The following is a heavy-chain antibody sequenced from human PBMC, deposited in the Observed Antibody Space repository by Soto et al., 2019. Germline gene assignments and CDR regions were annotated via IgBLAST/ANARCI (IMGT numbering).Heavy chain of an antibody. D-gene: IGHD4-17*01. V-gene: IGHV3-23*01. CDR2: ISGSGGST. CDR3: AKENGDDNAFDI. J-gene: IGHJ3*02. Sequence: EVQLLESGGGLVQPGGSLRLSCAASGFTFSSYAMSWVRQAPGKGLEWVSAISGSGGSTYYAASVKGRFTISRYNSKNTLYRQMNSLRAEDTAVYYCAKENGDDNAFDIWGQGTMVTVSS. CDR1: GFTFSSYA.